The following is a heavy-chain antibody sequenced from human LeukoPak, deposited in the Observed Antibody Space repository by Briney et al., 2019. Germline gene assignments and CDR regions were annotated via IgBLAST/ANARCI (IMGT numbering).Heavy chain of an antibody. CDR2: INPSGGYT. CDR3: ASSYDLRGYYFGY. J-gene: IGHJ4*02. D-gene: IGHD3-22*01. CDR1: GYTFTNYY. V-gene: IGHV1-46*01. Sequence: GASVKVSCKASGYTFTNYYMHWVRQAPGQGREWVGIINPSGGYTTYAQKFQGRVTMTREMSTSTVYMELSSLRSEDTAVYYCASSYDLRGYYFGYWGQGTLVTVPS.